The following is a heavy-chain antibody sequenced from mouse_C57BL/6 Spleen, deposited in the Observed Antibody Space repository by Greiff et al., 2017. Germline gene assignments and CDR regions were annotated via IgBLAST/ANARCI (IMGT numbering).Heavy chain of an antibody. CDR2: IDPNSGGT. V-gene: IGHV1-72*01. D-gene: IGHD2-1*01. J-gene: IGHJ2*01. Sequence: VQLKESGAEFVKPGASVKLSCKASGYTFTSYWMHWVKQRPGRGLEWIGRIDPNSGGTKYNEKFKSKATLTVDKPSSTAYMQLSSLTSEDSAVYYCARERVYYGNYVFDYWGQGTTLTVSS. CDR3: ARERVYYGNYVFDY. CDR1: GYTFTSYW.